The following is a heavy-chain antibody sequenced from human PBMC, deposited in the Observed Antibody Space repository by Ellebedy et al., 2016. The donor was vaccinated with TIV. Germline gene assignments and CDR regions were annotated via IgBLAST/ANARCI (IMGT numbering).Heavy chain of an antibody. D-gene: IGHD4-23*01. CDR2: ISAST. CDR3: AKRGDSGGNMKYFDL. Sequence: GESLKISCAASGFTFSSYGMSWVRQAPGKGLEWVSLISASTYYADSVKGRFTISRDNSKNTVYLQMNSLTAEDTAVYYCAKRGDSGGNMKYFDLWGRGTLVTVSS. V-gene: IGHV3-23*01. J-gene: IGHJ2*01. CDR1: GFTFSSYG.